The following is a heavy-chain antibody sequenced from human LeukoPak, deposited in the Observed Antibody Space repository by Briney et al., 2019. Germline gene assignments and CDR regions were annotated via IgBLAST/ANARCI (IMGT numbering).Heavy chain of an antibody. D-gene: IGHD3-10*01. CDR2: IIPIFGTA. J-gene: IGHJ4*02. CDR1: GGTFSSYA. Sequence: AASVKVSCKASGGTFSSYAISWVRQAPGQGLEWMGGIIPIFGTANYAQKFQGRVTITADESTSTAYMELSSLRSEDTAVYYCARDRGYYGSGVFDYWGQGTLVTVSS. V-gene: IGHV1-69*13. CDR3: ARDRGYYGSGVFDY.